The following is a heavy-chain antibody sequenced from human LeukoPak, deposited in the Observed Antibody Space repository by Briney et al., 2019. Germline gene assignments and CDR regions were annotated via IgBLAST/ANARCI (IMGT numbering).Heavy chain of an antibody. CDR1: GVSVSSGSCN. J-gene: IGHJ3*02. Sequence: SETLSLTCTVSGVSVSSGSCNWSWLRQPPGKGLEWIGYISYSGSTDYHPSLKSRVTISVDTSKKQFSLKLSSVTAADTAVYYCAREAYDNSGSDAFNIWGPGTMVTVSS. CDR3: AREAYDNSGSDAFNI. V-gene: IGHV4-61*01. D-gene: IGHD3-22*01. CDR2: ISYSGST.